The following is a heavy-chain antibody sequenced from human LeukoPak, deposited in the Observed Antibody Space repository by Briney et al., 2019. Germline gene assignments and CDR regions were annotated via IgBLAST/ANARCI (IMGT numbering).Heavy chain of an antibody. CDR3: ARPGEMATIQFAFDI. D-gene: IGHD5-24*01. CDR1: GYSFTSYW. V-gene: IGHV5-51*01. Sequence: GESLKISCKGSGYSFTSYWIGWVRQMPGKGLEWMGIIYPGDSDTRYSPSFQGQVTISDDKSISTAYLQWSSLKASDTAMYYCARPGEMATIQFAFDIWGQGTMVTVSS. J-gene: IGHJ3*02. CDR2: IYPGDSDT.